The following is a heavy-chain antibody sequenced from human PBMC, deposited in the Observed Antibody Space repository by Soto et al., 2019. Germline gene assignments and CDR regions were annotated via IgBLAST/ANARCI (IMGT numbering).Heavy chain of an antibody. CDR1: GYTFTIYW. V-gene: IGHV5-51*01. Sequence: PGESLKISCEVSGYTFTIYWIGWVRQKPGKGLEWMGIIYPSDSDTRYSPSFQGQVTISADKSLNTAYLQWNSLKAPDTAVYYCARPANTVADHFDLWGQGTPVTVSS. CDR3: ARPANTVADHFDL. D-gene: IGHD4-17*01. CDR2: IYPSDSDT. J-gene: IGHJ4*02.